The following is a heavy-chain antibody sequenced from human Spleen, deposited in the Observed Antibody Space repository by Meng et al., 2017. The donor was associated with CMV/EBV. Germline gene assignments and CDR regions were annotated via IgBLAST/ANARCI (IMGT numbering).Heavy chain of an antibody. CDR1: GGSFSGYY. CDR2: INHSGST. CDR3: ARVPPFSYSSSWYKRWFDP. J-gene: IGHJ5*02. D-gene: IGHD6-13*01. V-gene: IGHV4-34*01. Sequence: SETLSLTCAVYGGSFSGYYWSWIRQPPGKGLEWIGEINHSGSTNYNPSLKSRVTISVDTSKNQFSLKLSSVTAADTAVYYCARVPPFSYSSSWYKRWFDPWGQGTLVTVSS.